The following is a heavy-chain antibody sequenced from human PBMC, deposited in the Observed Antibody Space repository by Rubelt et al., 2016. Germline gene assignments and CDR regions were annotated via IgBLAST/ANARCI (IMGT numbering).Heavy chain of an antibody. D-gene: IGHD4-17*01. V-gene: IGHV4-39*01. CDR3: AGHVDGDYARFVS. CDR1: GGSVSSSSYY. J-gene: IGHJ5*01. Sequence: QVQLQESGPGLVKPSETLSLTCTVSGGSVSSSSYYWGWIRQPPGKGLEYIGTIYYSGSTHYTPSLTSRVTISVDTSKNQFSMKLTAVTAADTAVYDWAGHVDGDYARFVSWGQGTRVSVCS. CDR2: IYYSGST.